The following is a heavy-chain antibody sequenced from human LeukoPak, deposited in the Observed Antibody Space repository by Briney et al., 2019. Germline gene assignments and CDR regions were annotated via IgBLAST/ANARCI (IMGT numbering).Heavy chain of an antibody. D-gene: IGHD5-24*01. V-gene: IGHV3-48*03. CDR2: MSRTADRI. CDR3: ATRLPFTGYKN. Sequence: GGSLRLSCTIFGGTLSTYEFNWVRQAAGKRPEWISYMSRTADRIDHADSVKGRFTMSRDNAKNSVYLQKNSMRVDDTAIYYCATRLPFTGYKNWGQGTLVTVSS. CDR1: GGTLSTYE. J-gene: IGHJ4*01.